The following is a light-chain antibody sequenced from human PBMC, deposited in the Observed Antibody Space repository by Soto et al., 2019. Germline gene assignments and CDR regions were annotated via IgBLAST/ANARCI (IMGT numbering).Light chain of an antibody. Sequence: EIVMTQSPATLSVSPGERATLSCMASQSVSSNLAWYQQKPGQAPRLLIYGASTRATGIPARFSGSGSGTEFTLTISSLQSEDFAVYYCQQYNNWPSTFGQGTRLEIK. V-gene: IGKV3-15*01. CDR3: QQYNNWPST. CDR2: GAS. J-gene: IGKJ5*01. CDR1: QSVSSN.